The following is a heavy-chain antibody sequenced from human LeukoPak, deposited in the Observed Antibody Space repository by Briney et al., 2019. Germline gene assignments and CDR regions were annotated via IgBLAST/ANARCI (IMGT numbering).Heavy chain of an antibody. CDR2: INHSGST. V-gene: IGHV4-34*01. D-gene: IGHD3-3*01. Sequence: SETLSLTCAVYGGSFSGYYWSWIRQPPGKGPEWIGEINHSGSTNYNPSLKSRVTISVDTSKNQFSLKLSSVTAADTAVYYCASPLDYDFWSGYRDWGQGTLVTVSS. CDR3: ASPLDYDFWSGYRD. J-gene: IGHJ4*02. CDR1: GGSFSGYY.